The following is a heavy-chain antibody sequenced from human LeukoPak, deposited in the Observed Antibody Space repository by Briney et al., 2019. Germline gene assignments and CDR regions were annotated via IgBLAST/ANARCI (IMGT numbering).Heavy chain of an antibody. CDR1: GYTFTGYY. V-gene: IGHV1-2*04. D-gene: IGHD3-10*01. Sequence: EASVKVSCKASGYTFTGYYMHWVRQAPGQGLEWMGLINPNSGGTNYAQKFQGWVTMTRDTSISTAYMELSRLRSDDTAVYYCARGPSHAMVRGYTAEGYGMDVWGQGTTVTVSS. J-gene: IGHJ6*02. CDR2: INPNSGGT. CDR3: ARGPSHAMVRGYTAEGYGMDV.